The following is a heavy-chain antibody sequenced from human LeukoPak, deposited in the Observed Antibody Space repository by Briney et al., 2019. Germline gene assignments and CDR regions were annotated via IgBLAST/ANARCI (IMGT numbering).Heavy chain of an antibody. J-gene: IGHJ4*02. CDR3: ARGQYDNSAHYTAPWVGPFDY. CDR2: IYNGGDT. CDR1: GFSVSGKY. V-gene: IGHV3-66*01. D-gene: IGHD3-22*01. Sequence: GGSLRLSCAASGFSVSGKYMNWVGQAPGKGLEWVSVIYNGGDTYYADSVKGRFTISGDNSKNTVYLQMTSLRAEDTAVYYCARGQYDNSAHYTAPWVGPFDYWGQGTLVTVSS.